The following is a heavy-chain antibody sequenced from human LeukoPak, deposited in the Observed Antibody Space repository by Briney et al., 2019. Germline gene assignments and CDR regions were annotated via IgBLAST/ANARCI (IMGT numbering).Heavy chain of an antibody. J-gene: IGHJ4*02. D-gene: IGHD5-24*01. V-gene: IGHV4-34*01. Sequence: KPSETLSLTCAVYGGSFSGYYWSWIRQPPGKGLEWIGEINHSGSTNYNPSLKSRVTISVDTSKNQFSLKLSSVTAADTAVYYCARVEMATIDYWGQGTLVTVSS. CDR3: ARVEMATIDY. CDR2: INHSGST. CDR1: GGSFSGYY.